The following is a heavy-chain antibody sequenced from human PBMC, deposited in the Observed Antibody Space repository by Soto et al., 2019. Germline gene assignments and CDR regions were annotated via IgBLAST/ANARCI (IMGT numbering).Heavy chain of an antibody. J-gene: IGHJ5*02. Sequence: EVQLVESGGGLVQPGGSLRLSCVASGFTFSTYWMHWIRQVPGKGLEWVSRINSDARHTYYADSVKGRFTISRDNSKNPLHLEINSLRAEDTAVYYCVRDGDCITNSCHGNRCDPWGDGTLVPVSP. V-gene: IGHV3-74*01. CDR1: GFTFSTYW. CDR3: VRDGDCITNSCHGNRCDP. CDR2: INSDARHT. D-gene: IGHD2-2*01.